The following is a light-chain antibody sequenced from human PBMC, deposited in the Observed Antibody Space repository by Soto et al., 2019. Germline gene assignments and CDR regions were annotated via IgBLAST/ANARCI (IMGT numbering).Light chain of an antibody. J-gene: IGKJ1*01. CDR2: KAS. CDR1: QSIDKW. CDR3: QQYSKYPWT. Sequence: DIQMTQSPSTLSGSVGDRVTITCRASQSIDKWLAWYQQRPGKAPKLLMYKASILQRAISSRFSGSGSGAEFTLTISSLQPDDVATYYCQQYSKYPWTFGQGTKVEI. V-gene: IGKV1-5*03.